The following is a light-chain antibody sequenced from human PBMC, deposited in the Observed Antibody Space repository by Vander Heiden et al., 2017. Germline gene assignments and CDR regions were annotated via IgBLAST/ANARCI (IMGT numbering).Light chain of an antibody. CDR3: QVWDLNTVV. J-gene: IGLJ3*02. Sequence: SYALTQTPSVSVSPGQTASSTCSAHNLEDKKVCWYQQKPGPSPLLVIYQDDRRPSGIPDRFSGSNSGNTATLTISGTQVMDEADYYCQVWDLNTVVFGGGTKLTVL. CDR1: NLEDKK. CDR2: QDD. V-gene: IGLV3-1*01.